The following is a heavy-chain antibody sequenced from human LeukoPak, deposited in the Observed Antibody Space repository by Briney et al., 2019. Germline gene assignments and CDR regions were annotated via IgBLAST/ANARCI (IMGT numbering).Heavy chain of an antibody. V-gene: IGHV3-53*01. CDR2: IYSGGST. D-gene: IGHD3-22*01. CDR1: GFTVSSNY. CDR3: ARTAAYYYDSSGYYYFDY. J-gene: IGHJ4*02. Sequence: GGSLRLSCAASGFTVSSNYMSWVRQAPGKGLEWVSVIYSGGSTYYADSVKGRFTISRDNSKNTLYLQMNSLRAEDTAVYYCARTAAYYYDSSGYYYFDYWGQGTLVTVSS.